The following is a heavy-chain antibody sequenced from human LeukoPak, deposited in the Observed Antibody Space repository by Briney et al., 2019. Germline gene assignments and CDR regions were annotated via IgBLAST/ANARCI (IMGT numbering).Heavy chain of an antibody. CDR1: GFTFSSYG. CDR3: ARSTQQLVRDYYYGMDV. D-gene: IGHD6-13*01. Sequence: PGGSLRLSCAASGFTFSSYGMHWVRQAPGKGLEWVAVIWCDGSNKYYADSVKGRFTISRDNSKNTLYLQMNSLRAEDTAVYYCARSTQQLVRDYYYGMDVWGQGTTVTVSS. V-gene: IGHV3-33*01. CDR2: IWCDGSNK. J-gene: IGHJ6*02.